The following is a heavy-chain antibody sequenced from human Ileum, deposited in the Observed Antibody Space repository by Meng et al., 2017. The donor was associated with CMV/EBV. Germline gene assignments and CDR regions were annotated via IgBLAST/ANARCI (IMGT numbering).Heavy chain of an antibody. J-gene: IGHJ4*02. D-gene: IGHD4-11*01. CDR3: ASGKSNLEY. V-gene: IGHV4-39*07. CDR2: IDYSGNT. Sequence: HLPESGPGLLNPSETLSLTCTVSGGSISRSSYYWGWIRQPPGKGLEWIGSIDYSGNTYNNPSLKTRVTISIDTSKNQFSLKLNSVTAADTAVYYCASGKSNLEYWGQGTLVTVSS. CDR1: GGSISRSSYY.